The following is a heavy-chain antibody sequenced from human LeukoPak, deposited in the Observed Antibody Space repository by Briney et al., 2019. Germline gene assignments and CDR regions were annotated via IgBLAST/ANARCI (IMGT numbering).Heavy chain of an antibody. J-gene: IGHJ4*02. D-gene: IGHD3-10*01. Sequence: SETLSLTCTVSGGSISSYYWSWIRQPAGKGLEWIGRIYTSGSTNYNLALKRRVTMSVDTSKNQFSLTLSSVTAADTAVYYCARAVDSYGSGSYAWRGYFDYWGQGTLVTVSS. V-gene: IGHV4-4*07. CDR3: ARAVDSYGSGSYAWRGYFDY. CDR1: GGSISSYY. CDR2: IYTSGST.